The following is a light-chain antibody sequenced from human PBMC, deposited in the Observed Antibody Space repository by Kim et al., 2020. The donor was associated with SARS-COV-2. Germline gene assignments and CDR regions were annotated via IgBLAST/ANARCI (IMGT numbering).Light chain of an antibody. Sequence: ATRQTAEMTCWVNRNVRNSLPWYQQRPASAPAVVIYSDRGRPSGSPERFSGSNSGSTATLTLSGVEAGDEADYYCQVWDTNSDHVVFGGGTQLTVL. V-gene: IGLV3-21*04. CDR3: QVWDTNSDHVV. J-gene: IGLJ3*02. CDR1: RNVRNS. CDR2: SDR.